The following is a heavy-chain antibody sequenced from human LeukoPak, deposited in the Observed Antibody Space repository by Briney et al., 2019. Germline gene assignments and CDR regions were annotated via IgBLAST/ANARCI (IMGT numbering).Heavy chain of an antibody. CDR1: GYTFTGYY. D-gene: IGHD3-10*01. CDR3: ARDLTSITMVRGANNWFDP. J-gene: IGHJ5*02. V-gene: IGHV1-2*02. CDR2: INPNSGGT. Sequence: ASVKVSCKASGYTFTGYYMHWVRQAPGQGLEWMGWINPNSGGTNYAQKFQGRVTMTRDTSISTAYMELSRLRSDDTAVYYCARDLTSITMVRGANNWFDPWGQGTLVTVSS.